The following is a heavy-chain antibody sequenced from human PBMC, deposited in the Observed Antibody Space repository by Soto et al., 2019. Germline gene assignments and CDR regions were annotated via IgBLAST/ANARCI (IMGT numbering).Heavy chain of an antibody. Sequence: SVKVSCKASVGTFSSYAISWVRQAPGQGLEWMGGIIPIFGTANYAQKFQGRVTITADESTSTAYMELSSLRSEDTAVYYCARDERAYDFWSGYRPNYYYGMDGWGQGTTVTVSS. J-gene: IGHJ6*02. CDR3: ARDERAYDFWSGYRPNYYYGMDG. CDR1: VGTFSSYA. CDR2: IIPIFGTA. V-gene: IGHV1-69*13. D-gene: IGHD3-3*01.